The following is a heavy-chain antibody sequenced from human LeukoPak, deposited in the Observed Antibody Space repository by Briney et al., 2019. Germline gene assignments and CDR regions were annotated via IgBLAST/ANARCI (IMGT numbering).Heavy chain of an antibody. D-gene: IGHD3-22*01. Sequence: PGGSLRLSCAASGFTFSSYSMNWVRQAPGKGLEWVSSISSSSSYIYYADSVKGRFTISRDNAKNSLYLQMNSLRAEDTAVYYCARDTGYYDSRTFDIWGQGTMVTVSS. V-gene: IGHV3-21*01. CDR2: ISSSSSYI. J-gene: IGHJ3*02. CDR1: GFTFSSYS. CDR3: ARDTGYYDSRTFDI.